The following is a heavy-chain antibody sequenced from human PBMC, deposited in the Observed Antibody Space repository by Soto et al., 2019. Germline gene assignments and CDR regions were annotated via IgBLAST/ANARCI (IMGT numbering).Heavy chain of an antibody. CDR3: ARAPYRGTNSRGALDM. D-gene: IGHD2-8*01. CDR1: GDPISSGDYY. V-gene: IGHV4-30-4*01. Sequence: QVQLQESGPGLVKPSQTLSLTCTVSGDPISSGDYYWSWIRQPPGKGLEWIGYLYYSGTTYYRPSLKSRVTMSVDTSKNQFSLKLSSVTAADTSVYYCARAPYRGTNSRGALDMWGQGTMVTVSS. J-gene: IGHJ3*02. CDR2: LYYSGTT.